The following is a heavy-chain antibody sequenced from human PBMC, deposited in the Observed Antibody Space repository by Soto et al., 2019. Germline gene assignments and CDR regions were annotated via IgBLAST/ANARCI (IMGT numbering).Heavy chain of an antibody. D-gene: IGHD4-17*01. CDR1: GFIFSSYD. Sequence: EVQLVESGGGLVQPGGSLRLSCAASGFIFSSYDMHWVRQATGKGLEWVSAIGTAGDTYYPGSVMGRFTISRENAKNSLYLQMNTLRAEDTAVYYCARGGDYGGNSYLDYWGRGTLVTVSS. CDR2: IGTAGDT. CDR3: ARGGDYGGNSYLDY. V-gene: IGHV3-13*01. J-gene: IGHJ4*02.